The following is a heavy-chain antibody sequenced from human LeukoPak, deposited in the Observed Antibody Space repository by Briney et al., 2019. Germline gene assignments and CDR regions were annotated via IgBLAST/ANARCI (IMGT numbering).Heavy chain of an antibody. CDR1: GGTFSSYA. V-gene: IGHV1-69*13. D-gene: IGHD6-19*01. CDR3: ARVGEYSSGWFLDGP. CDR2: IIPIFGTA. Sequence: ASVTVSCKASGGTFSSYAISWVRQAPGQGLEWMGGIIPIFGTANYAQKFQDRVTITADESTSTAYMELSSLRSEDTAVYYCARVGEYSSGWFLDGPWGQGTLVTVSS. J-gene: IGHJ5*02.